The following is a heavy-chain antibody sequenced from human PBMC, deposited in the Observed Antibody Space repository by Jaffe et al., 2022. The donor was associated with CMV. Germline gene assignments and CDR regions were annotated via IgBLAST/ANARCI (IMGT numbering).Heavy chain of an antibody. J-gene: IGHJ6*02. V-gene: IGHV3-15*01. CDR2: IKSKTDGGTT. CDR3: TTENMIVEGKINYYYYGMDV. D-gene: IGHD3-22*01. CDR1: GFTFSNAW. Sequence: EVQLVESGGGLVKPGGSLRLSCAASGFTFSNAWMSWVRQAPGKGLEWVGRIKSKTDGGTTDYAAPVKGRFTISRDDSKNTLYLQMNSLKTEDTAVYYCTTENMIVEGKINYYYYGMDVWGQGTTVTVSS.